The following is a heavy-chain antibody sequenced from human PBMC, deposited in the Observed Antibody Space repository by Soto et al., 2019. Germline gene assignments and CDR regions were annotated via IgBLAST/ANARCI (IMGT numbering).Heavy chain of an antibody. D-gene: IGHD3-3*01. J-gene: IGHJ6*02. CDR3: ARGKENYDFWSGYYKDYYYGMDV. V-gene: IGHV1-69*13. CDR1: GGTFSSYA. CDR2: IIPIFGTA. Sequence: SVKVSCKASGGTFSSYAIGWVRQDPGQGREWIGGIIPIFGTANYAQKFQGRVTITADESTSTAYMELSSLRSEDTAVYYCARGKENYDFWSGYYKDYYYGMDVWGQGTTVTVSS.